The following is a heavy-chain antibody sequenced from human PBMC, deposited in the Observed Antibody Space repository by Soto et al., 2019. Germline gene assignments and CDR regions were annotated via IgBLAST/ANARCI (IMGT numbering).Heavy chain of an antibody. CDR3: VRCWGSGDGSNLGYNWLDP. D-gene: IGHD3-16*01. J-gene: IGHJ5*02. Sequence: QVQLVESGGGVVQSGRSLRLSCAASGFTFSPYPRHWVRQAPGKGLEWVAVVSYDETSKYYADSVKGRFTISRDNSKNTLYLQMNSLGPEDTAVYYCVRCWGSGDGSNLGYNWLDPWGQGTLVTVSS. CDR2: VSYDETSK. CDR1: GFTFSPYP. V-gene: IGHV3-30-3*01.